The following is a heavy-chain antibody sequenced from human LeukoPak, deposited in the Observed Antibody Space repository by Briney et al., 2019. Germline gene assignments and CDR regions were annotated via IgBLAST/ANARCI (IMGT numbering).Heavy chain of an antibody. CDR1: GGSISDDY. CDR2: IHYSGST. D-gene: IGHD6-19*01. CDR3: ARCGWYESGAYYYGMDV. J-gene: IGHJ6*02. V-gene: IGHV4-59*01. Sequence: PSETLSLTCTVSGGSISDDYWSWLRQPPGRGLEWIAYIHYSGSTNYNPSLKSRVTISVDTSKNQFSLKLSSVTAADTAVYYCARCGWYESGAYYYGMDVWGQGTTVTVSS.